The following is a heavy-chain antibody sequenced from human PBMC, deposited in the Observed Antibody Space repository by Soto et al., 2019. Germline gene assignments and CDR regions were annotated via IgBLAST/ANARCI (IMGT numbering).Heavy chain of an antibody. V-gene: IGHV4-30-4*01. J-gene: IGHJ4*02. D-gene: IGHD4-17*01. CDR3: ATMGTPVTGLYYFDY. Sequence: SETQSLTCTVSGGNIGSGNYYRSWIRQPPGKGLEWIGFISYSGTTHYSASLRSRVSISVDTSKNQFSLDPSSVTAADTAVYYCATMGTPVTGLYYFDYWGQGTLVTVSS. CDR1: GGNIGSGNYY. CDR2: ISYSGTT.